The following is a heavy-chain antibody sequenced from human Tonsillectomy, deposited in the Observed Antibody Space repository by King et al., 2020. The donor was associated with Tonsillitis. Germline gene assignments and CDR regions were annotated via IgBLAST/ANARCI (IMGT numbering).Heavy chain of an antibody. D-gene: IGHD3-10*01. V-gene: IGHV3-66*01. J-gene: IGHJ6*02. CDR3: ASSGFGELVSGLDV. CDR2: VYSGGRK. CDR1: GFTVSSNY. Sequence: VQLVETGGGLVQPGGSLRLSCTAAGFTVSSNYMSWVRQAPGKGLEWVSVVYSGGRKYNADSVKGRFTISRDNSKNTLDLQMKSLRVEDTAVYYCASSGFGELVSGLDVWGQGTTVTVSS.